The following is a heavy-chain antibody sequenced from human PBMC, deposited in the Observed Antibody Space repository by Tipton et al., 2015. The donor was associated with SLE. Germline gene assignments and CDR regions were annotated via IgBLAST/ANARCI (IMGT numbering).Heavy chain of an antibody. CDR1: GVSVASTDFS. CDR3: ARGVSSGWYVPGY. CDR2: IYYSGST. J-gene: IGHJ4*02. Sequence: TLSLTCSVSGVSVASTDFSWVWIRQPPGEGLESIGSIYYSGSTSYNPSLRSRVTISVDTSTNQISLRLNSVTAADTAVYYCARGVSSGWYVPGYWGQGTLVTVSS. V-gene: IGHV4-39*07. D-gene: IGHD6-19*01.